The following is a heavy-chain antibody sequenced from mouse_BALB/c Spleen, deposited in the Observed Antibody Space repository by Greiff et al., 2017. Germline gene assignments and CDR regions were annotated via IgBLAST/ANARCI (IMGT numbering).Heavy chain of an antibody. Sequence: DVMLVESGGGLVQPGGSRKLSCAASGFTFSSFGMHWVRQAPEKGLEWVAYISSGSSTIYYADTVKGRFTISRDNPKNTLFLQMTSLRSEDTAMYYCARTDDWFAYWGQGTLVTVSA. CDR3: ARTDDWFAY. J-gene: IGHJ3*01. CDR2: ISSGSSTI. CDR1: GFTFSSFG. V-gene: IGHV5-17*02.